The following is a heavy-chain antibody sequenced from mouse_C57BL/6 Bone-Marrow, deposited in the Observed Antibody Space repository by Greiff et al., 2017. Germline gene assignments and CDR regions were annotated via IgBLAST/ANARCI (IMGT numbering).Heavy chain of an antibody. CDR1: GYTFTSYW. Sequence: QVHVKQPGAELVKPGASVKLSCKASGYTFTSYWMHWVKQRPGRGLEWIGRIDPNSGGTKYNEKFKSKATLTVDKPSSTAYMQLSSLTSEDSAVYYCARVITTVVAGFDYWGQGTTLTVSS. D-gene: IGHD1-1*01. CDR2: IDPNSGGT. CDR3: ARVITTVVAGFDY. J-gene: IGHJ2*01. V-gene: IGHV1-72*01.